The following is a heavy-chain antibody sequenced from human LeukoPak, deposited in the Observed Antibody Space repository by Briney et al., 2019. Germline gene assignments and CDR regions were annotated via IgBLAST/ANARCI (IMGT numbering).Heavy chain of an antibody. Sequence: GGSLRLSCAASGFTFSSYSMNWVRQAPGKGLEWVSVIYSGGSTYYADSVKGRFTISRDNSKNTLYLQMNSLRAEDTAVYYCARVYYYDSGGPLDYWGQGTLVTVSS. V-gene: IGHV3-66*01. J-gene: IGHJ4*02. CDR2: IYSGGST. CDR1: GFTFSSYS. D-gene: IGHD3-22*01. CDR3: ARVYYYDSGGPLDY.